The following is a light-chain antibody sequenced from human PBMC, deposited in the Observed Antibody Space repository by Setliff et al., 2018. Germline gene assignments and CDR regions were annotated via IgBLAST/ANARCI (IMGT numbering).Light chain of an antibody. CDR1: SSDVGGYNY. CDR3: SSYAGSNNFCV. CDR2: EVN. V-gene: IGLV2-8*01. J-gene: IGLJ1*01. Sequence: QSVLTQPASVSGSPGQSITISCTGTSSDVGGYNYVSWYQQHPGKAPKLIIYEVNKRPSGVPDRFSGSKSGNTASLTVSGLQAEDEADYYCSSYAGSNNFCVFGTGTKGTVL.